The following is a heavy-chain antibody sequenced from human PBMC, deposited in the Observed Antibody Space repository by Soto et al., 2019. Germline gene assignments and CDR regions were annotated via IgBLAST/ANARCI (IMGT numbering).Heavy chain of an antibody. CDR1: GDSITSSYW. J-gene: IGHJ4*02. CDR3: ARDKITGVFDY. V-gene: IGHV4-4*02. D-gene: IGHD2-8*02. CDR2: IYHSGST. Sequence: SETLSLTCTASGDSITSSYWWSWVRQPPGRGLEWIGEIYHSGSTNYNPSLKSRVTISVDKSKNQFSLKLSSVTAADTAVYYCARDKITGVFDYWGQGTLVTVSS.